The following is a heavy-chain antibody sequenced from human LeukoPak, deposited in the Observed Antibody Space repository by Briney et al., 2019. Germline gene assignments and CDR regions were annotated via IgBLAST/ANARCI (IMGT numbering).Heavy chain of an antibody. CDR3: AKRSAAGTVGYFDY. J-gene: IGHJ4*02. CDR1: GFTFSSYW. V-gene: IGHV3-74*01. D-gene: IGHD6-13*01. Sequence: GGSLRLSRAASGFTFSSYWMHWVRQAPGKGLVWVSRINSDGSTTTYADSVKGRFTISRDNTKNSLYLQMNSLRAEDTALYYCAKRSAAGTVGYFDYWGQGSLVTVSS. CDR2: INSDGSTT.